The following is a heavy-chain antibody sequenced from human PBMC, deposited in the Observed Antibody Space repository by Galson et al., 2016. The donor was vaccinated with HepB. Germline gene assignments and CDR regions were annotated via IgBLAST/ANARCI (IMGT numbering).Heavy chain of an antibody. CDR2: IDHNGST. J-gene: IGHJ4*02. Sequence: SETLSLTCGVSGGSFSGYYWTWIRQPPGKGLEWIGEIDHNGSTDYKSYLRSRITISLDTSRNQLSLHLRSLTAAATAVYYCARGRVSTVSGPPGYWGQGTLVTVSS. CDR3: ARGRVSTVSGPPGY. V-gene: IGHV4-34*01. D-gene: IGHD5/OR15-5a*01. CDR1: GGSFSGYY.